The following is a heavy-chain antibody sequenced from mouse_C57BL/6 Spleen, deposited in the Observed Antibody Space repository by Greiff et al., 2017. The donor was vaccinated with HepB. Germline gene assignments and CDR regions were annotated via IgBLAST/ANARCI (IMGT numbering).Heavy chain of an antibody. V-gene: IGHV1-55*01. Sequence: QVHVKQPGAELVKPGASVKMSCKASGYTFTSYWITWVKQRPGQGLEWIGDIYPGSGSTNYNEKFKSKATLTVDTSSSTAYMQLSSLTSEDSAVYYWARKGHSNYVDYAMDYWGQGTSVTVSS. D-gene: IGHD2-5*01. CDR3: ARKGHSNYVDYAMDY. CDR1: GYTFTSYW. CDR2: IYPGSGST. J-gene: IGHJ4*01.